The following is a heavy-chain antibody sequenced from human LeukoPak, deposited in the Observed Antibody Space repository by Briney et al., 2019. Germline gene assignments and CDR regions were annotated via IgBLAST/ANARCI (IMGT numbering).Heavy chain of an antibody. J-gene: IGHJ4*02. Sequence: PSETLSLTCTVSGGSISSSSYYWGWIRQPPGKGLEWIGSIYYSGSTYYNPSLKSRVTISVDTSKNQFSLKLSSVTAADAAVYCCARGSSIVVVVAATSSFDYWGQGTLVTVSS. CDR3: ARGSSIVVVVAATSSFDY. V-gene: IGHV4-39*01. D-gene: IGHD2-15*01. CDR1: GGSISSSSYY. CDR2: IYYSGST.